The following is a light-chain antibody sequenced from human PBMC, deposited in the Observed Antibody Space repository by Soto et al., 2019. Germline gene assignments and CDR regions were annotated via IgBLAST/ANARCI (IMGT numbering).Light chain of an antibody. CDR1: QTVSSN. J-gene: IGKJ3*01. Sequence: EIVMTQSPATLSVSPGERATHSCRASQTVSSNLAWYQQKPGQAPRLLIHGASTRAAGIPARFSGSGSGTEFTLTISSLQSEDFAVYYCQQYNNWPPFTVGPGTRVDIK. CDR3: QQYNNWPPFT. V-gene: IGKV3-15*01. CDR2: GAS.